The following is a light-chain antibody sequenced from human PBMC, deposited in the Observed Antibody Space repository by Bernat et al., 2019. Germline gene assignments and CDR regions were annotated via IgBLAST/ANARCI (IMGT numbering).Light chain of an antibody. V-gene: IGLV2-23*02. J-gene: IGLJ2*01. CDR3: CSYAGRTTFRV. Sequence: QSAPTQPASVSGSPGQSITISCNGTSRDIGNYNLVSWYQHHPGTAPTLLIYGVTRRPSGVSNRFSGSKSGHTASLTISGLEADDDADYYGCSYAGRTTFRVVGGGTKLTVL. CDR1: SRDIGNYNL. CDR2: GVT.